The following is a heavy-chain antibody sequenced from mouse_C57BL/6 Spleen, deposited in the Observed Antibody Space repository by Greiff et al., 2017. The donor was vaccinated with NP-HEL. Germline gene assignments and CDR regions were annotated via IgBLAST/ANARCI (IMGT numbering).Heavy chain of an antibody. Sequence: QVQLKESGAELAKPGASVKLSCKASGYTFTSYWMHWVKQRPGQGLEWIGYINPSSGSTKNNQKFKDQATLTADKSSSTAYIQRSSLTYEDSAVYYCAREFYDGSSYDGYAMDYWGQGTSVTVSS. J-gene: IGHJ4*01. CDR2: INPSSGST. V-gene: IGHV1-7*01. D-gene: IGHD1-1*01. CDR3: AREFYDGSSYDGYAMDY. CDR1: GYTFTSYW.